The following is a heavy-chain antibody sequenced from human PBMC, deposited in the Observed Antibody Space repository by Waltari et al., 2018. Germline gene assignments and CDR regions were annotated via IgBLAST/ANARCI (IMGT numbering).Heavy chain of an antibody. Sequence: QVQLVQSGAEVKKPGSSVKVSCKASGGTFSSYAISWVRQAPGQGLEWMGRIIPIFGTANNAKKFQGRGTITRDTSASTADMERSSLRSEDTAGYYCAREGGSSSWSDYYYGRDVWGQGTTATVSS. CDR1: GGTFSSYA. CDR3: AREGGSSSWSDYYYGRDV. V-gene: IGHV1-69*05. CDR2: IIPIFGTA. D-gene: IGHD6-13*01. J-gene: IGHJ6*02.